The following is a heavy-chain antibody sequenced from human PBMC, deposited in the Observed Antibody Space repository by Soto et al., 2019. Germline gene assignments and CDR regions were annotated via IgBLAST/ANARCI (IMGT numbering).Heavy chain of an antibody. CDR2: IYYSGST. CDR1: GDSINSGSHF. D-gene: IGHD2-15*01. CDR3: ARQFSYCSGFTCYPPFDY. V-gene: IGHV4-39*01. Sequence: PSETLSLTCIVSGDSINSGSHFWGWIRQPPGKGLEWIGTIYYSGSTYYNSSLKSRVTISIDTSKNEFSLKLTSVTAADTAVYYCARQFSYCSGFTCYPPFDYWGLGTLVTVSS. J-gene: IGHJ4*02.